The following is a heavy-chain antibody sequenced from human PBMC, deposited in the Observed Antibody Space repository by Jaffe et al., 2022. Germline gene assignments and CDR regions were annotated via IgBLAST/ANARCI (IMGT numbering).Heavy chain of an antibody. CDR2: ISWNSGSI. Sequence: EVQLVESGGGLVQPGRSLRLSCAASGFTFDDYAMHWVRQAPGKGLEWVSGISWNSGSIGYADSVKGRFTISRDNAKNSLYLQMNSLRAEDTALYYCAKDIVLGYCGGDCYADHAFDIWGQGTMVTVSS. J-gene: IGHJ3*02. CDR3: AKDIVLGYCGGDCYADHAFDI. CDR1: GFTFDDYA. V-gene: IGHV3-9*01. D-gene: IGHD2-21*01.